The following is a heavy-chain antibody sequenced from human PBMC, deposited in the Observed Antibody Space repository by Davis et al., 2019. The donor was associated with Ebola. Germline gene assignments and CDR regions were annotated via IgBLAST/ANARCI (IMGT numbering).Heavy chain of an antibody. J-gene: IGHJ4*02. CDR3: AKVADYGDLYFDY. V-gene: IGHV3-9*01. Sequence: GGPLRLSCAASGFTFDDYAMHWVRQAPGKGLEWVSGISWNSGSIGYADSVKGRFTISRDNAKNSLYLQMNSLRAEDTALYYCAKVADYGDLYFDYWGQGTLVTVSS. D-gene: IGHD4-17*01. CDR1: GFTFDDYA. CDR2: ISWNSGSI.